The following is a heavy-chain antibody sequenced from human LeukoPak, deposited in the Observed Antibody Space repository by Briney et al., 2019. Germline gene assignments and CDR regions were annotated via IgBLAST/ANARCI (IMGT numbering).Heavy chain of an antibody. CDR1: GGSFSGYY. CDR2: INHSGST. Sequence: SETLSLTCAVYGGSFSGYYWSWIRQPPGKGLEWIGEINHSGSTNYNPSLKSRVTILVDTSKNQFSLKLSSVTAADTAVYYCARGPPRDTYNFNYWGQGTLVTVSS. D-gene: IGHD5-24*01. J-gene: IGHJ4*02. CDR3: ARGPPRDTYNFNY. V-gene: IGHV4-34*01.